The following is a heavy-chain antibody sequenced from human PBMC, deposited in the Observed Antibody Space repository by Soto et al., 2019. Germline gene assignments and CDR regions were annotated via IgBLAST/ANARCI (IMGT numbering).Heavy chain of an antibody. J-gene: IGHJ4*02. CDR3: AREIATTGEYYFDY. Sequence: EVQLVESGGGLVQPGGSLRLSCAASGFTFSSYWMHWVRQAPGKGLVWVSRINRAGSSTNYADSVKGRVTISRDTAKNTLYLHMNSLRAEDTAVYYCAREIATTGEYYFDYWGQGTLVTVSS. V-gene: IGHV3-74*01. CDR1: GFTFSSYW. D-gene: IGHD6-13*01. CDR2: INRAGSST.